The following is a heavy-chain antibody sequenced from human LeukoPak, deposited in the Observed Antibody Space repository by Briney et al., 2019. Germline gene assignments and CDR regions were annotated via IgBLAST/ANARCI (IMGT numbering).Heavy chain of an antibody. CDR2: IYPGDSDT. CDR3: ARVSNYYDSSGYHDAFDI. V-gene: IGHV5-51*01. CDR1: GYSFTSYW. Sequence: GESLKISCKGSGYSFTSYWIGWVRQMPGKGLEWMGIIYPGDSDTRYSPSFQGQVTISADKSISTAYLQWSSLKASDTAMYYCARVSNYYDSSGYHDAFDIWGQGTMVTVSS. D-gene: IGHD3-22*01. J-gene: IGHJ3*02.